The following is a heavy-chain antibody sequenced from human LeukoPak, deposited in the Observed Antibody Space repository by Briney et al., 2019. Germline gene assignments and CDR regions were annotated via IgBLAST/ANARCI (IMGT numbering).Heavy chain of an antibody. Sequence: PSETLSLTCAVSGGSISSSNWWSWVRQPPGKGLEWIGEIYHSGSTNYNPSLKSRLTISVDTSKNQFSLNLSSMTAADTAVYYCARGEVGGTVDYWGQGTLVTVSS. CDR1: GGSISSSNW. D-gene: IGHD1-26*01. CDR2: IYHSGST. V-gene: IGHV4-4*02. J-gene: IGHJ4*02. CDR3: ARGEVGGTVDY.